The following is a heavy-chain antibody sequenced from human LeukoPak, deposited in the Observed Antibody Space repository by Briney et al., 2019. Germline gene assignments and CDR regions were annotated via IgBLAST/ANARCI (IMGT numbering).Heavy chain of an antibody. CDR2: ISGDGSDT. CDR1: GFTFSSYY. J-gene: IGHJ4*02. CDR3: LRVPY. Sequence: GGSLRLSCAVSGFTFSSYYMHWVRQVPGKGLVWISRISGDGSDTNYADFVKGRFTISRDNAKNTLYLQMNSLRAEDTAVYYCLRVPYWGQGALVTVSS. V-gene: IGHV3-74*01.